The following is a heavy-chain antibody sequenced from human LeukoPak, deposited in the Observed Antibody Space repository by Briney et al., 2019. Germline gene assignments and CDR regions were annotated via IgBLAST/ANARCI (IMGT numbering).Heavy chain of an antibody. CDR3: ARAPDDYDFWSGPFDY. CDR2: ISPNSGGT. Sequence: ASVKVSCKASGYSFTGYYIHWVRQAPGQGLEWMGWISPNSGGTNYAQKFQGRVTMTRDTSISTVYMELRSLRSDDTAVYYCARAPDDYDFWSGPFDYWGRGTLVTVSS. V-gene: IGHV1-2*02. J-gene: IGHJ4*02. CDR1: GYSFTGYY. D-gene: IGHD3-3*01.